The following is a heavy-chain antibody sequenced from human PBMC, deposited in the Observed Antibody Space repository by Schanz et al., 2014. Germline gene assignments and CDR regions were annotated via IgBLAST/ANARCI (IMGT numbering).Heavy chain of an antibody. D-gene: IGHD1-1*01. CDR3: ARGRVLES. CDR1: GFTFSSHW. J-gene: IGHJ5*02. V-gene: IGHV3-48*01. Sequence: EVQLVESGGGLVQPGGSLRLSCAASGFTFSSHWMHWVRQAPGRGLEWVSYIGNGGVTIYYADSVKGRFTMSRDNAKNSVFLQMNSLRAEDTAVYYCARGRVLESWGQGTLVTVSS. CDR2: IGNGGVTI.